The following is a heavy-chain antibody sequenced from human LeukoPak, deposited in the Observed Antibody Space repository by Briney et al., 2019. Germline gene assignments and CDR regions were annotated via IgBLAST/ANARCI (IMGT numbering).Heavy chain of an antibody. CDR1: GFTVSSNY. J-gene: IGHJ4*02. CDR2: IYSGGST. V-gene: IGHV3-53*01. CDR3: ASTARVPYGDPEYYFDY. D-gene: IGHD4-17*01. Sequence: QAGGSLRLSCAASGFTVSSNYMSWVRQAPGKGLEWVSVIYSGGSTYYADSVKGRFTISRDNSKNTLYLQMNSLRAEDTAVYYCASTARVPYGDPEYYFDYWGQGTLVTVSS.